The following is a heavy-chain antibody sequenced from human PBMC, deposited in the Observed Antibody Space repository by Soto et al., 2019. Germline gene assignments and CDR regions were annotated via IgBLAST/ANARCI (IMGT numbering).Heavy chain of an antibody. CDR1: GYTFTSYG. D-gene: IGHD3-10*02. Sequence: QVQLVQSGAEVKKPGASVKVSCKASGYTFTSYGISWVRQAPGQGLVWMGWISAYNGNTNYAQKPQGRVTMTTDTSTSTAYMELRSLRSDDTAVYYCARDSQTMVGSGEILFDYWGQGTLVTVSS. V-gene: IGHV1-18*01. CDR3: ARDSQTMVGSGEILFDY. CDR2: ISAYNGNT. J-gene: IGHJ4*02.